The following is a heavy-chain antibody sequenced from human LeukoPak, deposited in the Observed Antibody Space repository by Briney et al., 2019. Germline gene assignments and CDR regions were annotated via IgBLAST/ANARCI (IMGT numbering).Heavy chain of an antibody. D-gene: IGHD3-22*01. Sequence: PGGSLRLSCAASGFTFSSYAMSWVRQAPGKGLEWVSAISGSGGSTYYADSVKGRFTISRDNSKNTLYLQMNSLRAEDTVVYYCAKDWSDYYDSSGSDAFDIWGQGTMVTVSS. J-gene: IGHJ3*02. CDR3: AKDWSDYYDSSGSDAFDI. CDR1: GFTFSSYA. CDR2: ISGSGGST. V-gene: IGHV3-23*01.